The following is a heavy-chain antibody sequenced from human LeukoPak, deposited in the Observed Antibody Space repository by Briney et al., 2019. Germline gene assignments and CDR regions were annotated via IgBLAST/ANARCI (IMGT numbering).Heavy chain of an antibody. D-gene: IGHD6-19*01. V-gene: IGHV3-23*01. Sequence: GGSLRLSCAASGFTFNSYGMSWVRQAPGKGLEWVSAISGSGGSTYYADSVKGRFTISRDNSKNTLYLQMNSLRAEDTAVYYCAKDLPRIAVAGTFDYWGQGTLVTVSS. CDR2: ISGSGGST. CDR1: GFTFNSYG. CDR3: AKDLPRIAVAGTFDY. J-gene: IGHJ4*02.